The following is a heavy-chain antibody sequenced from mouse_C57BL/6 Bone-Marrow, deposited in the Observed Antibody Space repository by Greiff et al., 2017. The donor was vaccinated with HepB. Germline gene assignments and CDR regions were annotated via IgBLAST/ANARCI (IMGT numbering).Heavy chain of an antibody. CDR1: GYTFTSYW. J-gene: IGHJ2*01. D-gene: IGHD1-1*01. V-gene: IGHV1-64*01. CDR2: IHPNSGST. CDR3: ARNWYGSSYDY. Sequence: QVQLQQSGAELVKPGASVKLSCKASGYTFTSYWMHWVKQRPGQGLEWIGMIHPNSGSTNYNEKFKSKATLTVDKSSSTAYMQLSSLTSEDSAVYYCARNWYGSSYDYWGQGTTRTVSS.